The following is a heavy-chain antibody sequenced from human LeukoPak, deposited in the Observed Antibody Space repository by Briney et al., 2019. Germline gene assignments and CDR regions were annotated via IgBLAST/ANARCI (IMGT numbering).Heavy chain of an antibody. Sequence: PSETLSLTCTVSGGSIRSSSSYWGWIRQAPGKGLEWIGSIYYSGSTYYNPSLKSRVTISVDTSKNQFSLKVRSVTAADTAVYYCARHPLNGSYCFDYWGQGTLVTVSS. CDR1: GGSIRSSSSY. D-gene: IGHD6-19*01. J-gene: IGHJ4*02. V-gene: IGHV4-39*01. CDR2: IYYSGST. CDR3: ARHPLNGSYCFDY.